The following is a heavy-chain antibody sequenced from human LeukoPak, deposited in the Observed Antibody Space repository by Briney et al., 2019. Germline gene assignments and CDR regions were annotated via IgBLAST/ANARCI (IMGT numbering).Heavy chain of an antibody. Sequence: RTSETLSLTCTVSGGSTSSYYWSWIRQPPGKVLEWIGYIYYSGSTNYNPSLKSRVTISVDTSKNQFSLKLSSVTAADTAVYYCARSVTYYYGSGRYPGYSSSWGYIFDYWGQGTLVTVSS. CDR3: ARSVTYYYGSGRYPGYSSSWGYIFDY. D-gene: IGHD3-10*01. CDR2: IYYSGST. V-gene: IGHV4-59*01. CDR1: GGSTSSYY. J-gene: IGHJ4*02.